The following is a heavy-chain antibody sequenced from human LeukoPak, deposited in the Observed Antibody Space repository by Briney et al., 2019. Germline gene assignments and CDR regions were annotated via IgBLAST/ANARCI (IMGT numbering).Heavy chain of an antibody. D-gene: IGHD3-10*01. CDR2: ISGSGGST. Sequence: GGSLRLSCAASGFTFSSYAMSWVRQAPGKGLEWVSAISGSGGSTYYADSVKGRFTISRDNAKNSLYLQMNSLRAEDTAVYYCATNVGVQGSWGQGTLVTVSS. V-gene: IGHV3-23*01. CDR1: GFTFSSYA. J-gene: IGHJ4*02. CDR3: ATNVGVQGS.